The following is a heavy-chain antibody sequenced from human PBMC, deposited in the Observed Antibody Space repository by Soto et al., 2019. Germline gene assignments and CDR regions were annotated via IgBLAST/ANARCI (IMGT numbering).Heavy chain of an antibody. J-gene: IGHJ4*02. CDR3: ARDGGVYDYSPFDY. D-gene: IGHD4-4*01. Sequence: ASVKVSCKASGYTFTNYAIHWVRQAPGQRLEWMGGVIPIFGTANYAQKFQGRVTITADESTSTAYMELSSLRSEDTAVYYCARDGGVYDYSPFDYWGQGTLVTVSS. CDR2: VIPIFGTA. CDR1: GYTFTNYA. V-gene: IGHV1-69*13.